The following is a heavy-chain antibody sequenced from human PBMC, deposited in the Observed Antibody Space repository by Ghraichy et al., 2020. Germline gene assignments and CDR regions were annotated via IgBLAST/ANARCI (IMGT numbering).Heavy chain of an antibody. CDR3: ARQTAAAGTIDFDY. CDR1: GGSISSSSYY. CDR2: IYYSGST. Sequence: SETLSLTCTVSGGSISSSSYYWGWIRQPPGKGLEWIGSIYYSGSTYYNPSLKSRVTISVDTSKNQFSLKLSSVTAADTAVYYCARQTAAAGTIDFDYWGQGTLVTVSS. J-gene: IGHJ4*02. V-gene: IGHV4-39*01. D-gene: IGHD6-13*01.